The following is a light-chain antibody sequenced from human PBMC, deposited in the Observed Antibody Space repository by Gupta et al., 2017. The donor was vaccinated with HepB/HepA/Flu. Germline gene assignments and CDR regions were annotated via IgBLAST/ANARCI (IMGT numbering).Light chain of an antibody. CDR1: QSISNW. V-gene: IGKV1-5*03. Sequence: DIQMTQSPSTLSASVGDRVTNTCRASQSISNWLAWYQQKPGKAPKLLIYKASSLESGVPSRFSGSGSGTEFTLTISSLQPDDFATYYCQQYDSYSWTFGQGTKVEI. CDR2: KAS. CDR3: QQYDSYSWT. J-gene: IGKJ1*01.